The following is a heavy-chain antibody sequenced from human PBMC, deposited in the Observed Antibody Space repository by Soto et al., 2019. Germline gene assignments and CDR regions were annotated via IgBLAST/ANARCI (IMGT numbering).Heavy chain of an antibody. D-gene: IGHD3-16*01. Sequence: EVQLLESGGGLVQPGGSLRLSCAASGFTFYTYAMTWVRQAPGKGLEWVSTISGSGRSTYYADSVKGRFTISRDNAKNNLYLQMNSPRAADTAIYFCGTDLPPDNWGEHGIGGGDYWGQGTLVTVSS. CDR3: GTDLPPDNWGEHGIGGGDY. CDR1: GFTFYTYA. V-gene: IGHV3-23*01. J-gene: IGHJ4*02. CDR2: ISGSGRST.